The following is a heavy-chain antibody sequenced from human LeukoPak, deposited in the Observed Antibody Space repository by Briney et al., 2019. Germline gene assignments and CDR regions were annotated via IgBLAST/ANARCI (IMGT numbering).Heavy chain of an antibody. Sequence: PGGSLRLSCTASGFNFGDYAVSWVRQAPGKGLEWVGLIRSKAYGGTTEYAASVKGRFTISRDDSKSIAYLQINSLKTEDTAVYYCTTDQLVVVPEIWGQGTLVTVSS. D-gene: IGHD6-13*01. J-gene: IGHJ4*02. CDR1: GFNFGDYA. V-gene: IGHV3-49*04. CDR3: TTDQLVVVPEI. CDR2: IRSKAYGGTT.